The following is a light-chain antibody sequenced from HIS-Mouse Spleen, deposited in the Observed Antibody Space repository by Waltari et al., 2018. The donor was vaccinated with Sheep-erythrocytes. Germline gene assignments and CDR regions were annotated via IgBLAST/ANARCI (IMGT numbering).Light chain of an antibody. Sequence: QSVLTQPPSASGTPGQRVTISCSGSSSNIGSHYVSWYHQLPGTAPKLLSYRNNQRPSGVPDRFSGSKSGTSASLAISGLRSEDEADYYCAAWDDSLSGVVFGGGTKLTVL. CDR1: SSNIGSHY. CDR3: AAWDDSLSGVV. V-gene: IGLV1-47*01. CDR2: RNN. J-gene: IGLJ2*01.